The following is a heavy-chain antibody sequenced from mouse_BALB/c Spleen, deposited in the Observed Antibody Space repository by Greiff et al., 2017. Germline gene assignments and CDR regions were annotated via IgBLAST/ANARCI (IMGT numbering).Heavy chain of an antibody. CDR1: GYAFSSYW. Sequence: VQLHQSGAELVRPGSSVKISCKASGYAFSSYWMNWVKQRPGQGLEWIGQIYPGDGDTNYNGKFKGKATLTADKSSSTAYMQLSSVTSEDSAVYFCARSGLELGPLDYWGQGTTLTVSS. V-gene: IGHV1-80*01. J-gene: IGHJ2*01. CDR3: ARSGLELGPLDY. D-gene: IGHD4-1*01. CDR2: IYPGDGDT.